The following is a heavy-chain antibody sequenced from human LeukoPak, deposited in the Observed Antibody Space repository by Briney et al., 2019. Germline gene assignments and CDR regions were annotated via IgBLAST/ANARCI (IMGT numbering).Heavy chain of an antibody. D-gene: IGHD5-24*01. CDR3: ARDRYGDGFAHLDY. J-gene: IGHJ4*02. Sequence: ASVTVSCMASVYTFTSYAIHWVRQAPGPGLEWMGWITPSGGTNYPQKFQGRVAITWDTSITTAYMDLSRLTSDDTAVYYCARDRYGDGFAHLDYWGQGALVTVSS. V-gene: IGHV1-2*02. CDR2: ITPSGGT. CDR1: VYTFTSYA.